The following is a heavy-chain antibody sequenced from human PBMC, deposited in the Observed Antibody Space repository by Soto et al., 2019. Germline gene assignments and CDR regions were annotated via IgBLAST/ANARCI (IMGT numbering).Heavy chain of an antibody. V-gene: IGHV3-21*01. J-gene: IGHJ5*02. D-gene: IGHD1-26*01. Sequence: EVQLVESGGGLVKPGGSLRLSCAASGFTFSSYSMNWVRQAPGKGLEWVSSISSSSSYIYYAGAVKGRFTISRDNAKNSLYVQMTSLRAGETAVYDCARVWETPSWFAAWGAGTLVTVSS. CDR3: ARVWETPSWFAA. CDR2: ISSSSSYI. CDR1: GFTFSSYS.